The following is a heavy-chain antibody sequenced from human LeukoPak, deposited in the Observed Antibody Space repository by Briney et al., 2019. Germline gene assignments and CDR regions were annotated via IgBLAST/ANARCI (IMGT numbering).Heavy chain of an antibody. CDR3: VRDLHWGGFDV. CDR1: GFTFSSYS. V-gene: IGHV3-48*04. Sequence: GGSLRLSCAASGFTFSSYSMNWVRQAPGRGLEWVSYISSSGSTIYYADSVKGRFTISRDNAKNSLYLQMSSLRAEDTALYYCVRDLHWGGFDVWGQGTMVTVSS. D-gene: IGHD7-27*01. J-gene: IGHJ3*01. CDR2: ISSSGSTI.